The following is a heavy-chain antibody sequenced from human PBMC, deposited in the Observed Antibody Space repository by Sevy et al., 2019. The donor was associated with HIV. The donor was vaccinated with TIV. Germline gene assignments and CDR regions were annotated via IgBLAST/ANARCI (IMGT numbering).Heavy chain of an antibody. Sequence: GGSLRLSCAASGFTFSSYAMHWVRQAPGKGLEWVAVISYDGSNKYYADSVKGRFTISRDNSKNTLYLHVKSLRTEDTAVYYCARDQHDYAGNLRTGWFDPWGQGTLVTVSS. J-gene: IGHJ5*02. CDR2: ISYDGSNK. CDR1: GFTFSSYA. D-gene: IGHD4-17*01. CDR3: ARDQHDYAGNLRTGWFDP. V-gene: IGHV3-30-3*01.